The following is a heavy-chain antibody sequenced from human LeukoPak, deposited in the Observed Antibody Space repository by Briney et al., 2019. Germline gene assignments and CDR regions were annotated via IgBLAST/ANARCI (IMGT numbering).Heavy chain of an antibody. Sequence: ASVKVSCKASGYTFTSSAMHWVRQAPGQGLEWMGIINPSGGSTSYAQKFQGRVTMTTDTSTSTAYMELRSLRSDDTAVYYCARDLVGDELAAAGTPPDYWGQGTLVTVSS. D-gene: IGHD6-13*01. CDR3: ARDLVGDELAAAGTPPDY. CDR1: GYTFTSSA. V-gene: IGHV1-46*01. J-gene: IGHJ4*02. CDR2: INPSGGST.